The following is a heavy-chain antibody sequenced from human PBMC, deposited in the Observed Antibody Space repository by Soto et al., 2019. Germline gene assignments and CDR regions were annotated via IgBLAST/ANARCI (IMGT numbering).Heavy chain of an antibody. V-gene: IGHV4-59*01. D-gene: IGHD7-27*01. CDR2: IYYSGST. J-gene: IGHJ3*02. CDR1: GGSISSYY. Sequence: SETLSLTCTVSGGSISSYYWSWIRQPPGKGLEWIGYIYYSGSTNYNPSLKSRVTISVDTSKNQFSLKLSSVTAEDTAVYYCARERDKLTGDAFDIWGQGTMVTVSS. CDR3: ARERDKLTGDAFDI.